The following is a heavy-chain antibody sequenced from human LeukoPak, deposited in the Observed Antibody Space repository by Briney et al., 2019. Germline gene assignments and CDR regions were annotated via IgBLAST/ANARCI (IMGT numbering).Heavy chain of an antibody. CDR2: ISPYNGNT. CDR1: GYTFSVYG. J-gene: IGHJ6*03. V-gene: IGHV1-18*01. CDR3: ARGFNFRRGSGSYYKGYYYYYMDV. Sequence: ASVKVSCKASGYTFSVYGITWVRQAPGQGLEWMGWISPYNGNTSYAQKLQGRVTMTTDTSTSTAYMELKSLRSDDTAVYYCARGFNFRRGSGSYYKGYYYYYMDVWGKGTTVTVSS. D-gene: IGHD3-10*01.